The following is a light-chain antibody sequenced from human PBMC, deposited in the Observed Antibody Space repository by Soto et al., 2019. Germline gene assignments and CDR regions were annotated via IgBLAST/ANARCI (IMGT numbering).Light chain of an antibody. CDR3: LQDYNLPRT. J-gene: IGKJ1*01. V-gene: IGKV1-6*01. CDR2: AAS. Sequence: IQMTQSPLSLSASVGDRVIITCRASRDIGNDLGWYQQKPGKAPKLLIFAASTLHSGVPSRFSGSGSGTVFTLTIRSLHPEDFATYFCLQDYNLPRTFVQGT. CDR1: RDIGND.